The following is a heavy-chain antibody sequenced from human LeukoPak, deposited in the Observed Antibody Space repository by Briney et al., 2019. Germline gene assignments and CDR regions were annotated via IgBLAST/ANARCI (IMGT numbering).Heavy chain of an antibody. J-gene: IGHJ4*02. Sequence: GGSLEVSCKGSGYSFTSYWIAGVRRMPGKGLEWMRIIYPGDSDTRYSPYFQGQVTISADTSSSTAYLQWSSLKASDTAMYYCSRHVGPIASLELPGNYWGQRILVSVSS. CDR2: IYPGDSDT. CDR3: SRHVGPIASLELPGNY. D-gene: IGHD1-1*01. V-gene: IGHV5-51*01. CDR1: GYSFTSYW.